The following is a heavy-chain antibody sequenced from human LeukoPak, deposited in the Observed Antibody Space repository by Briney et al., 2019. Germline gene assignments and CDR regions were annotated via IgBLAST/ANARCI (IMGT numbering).Heavy chain of an antibody. V-gene: IGHV3-7*01. CDR2: IKNDGSEK. CDR1: GLTFSTYA. J-gene: IGHJ4*02. CDR3: ARDRQIAY. Sequence: GGSLRLSCAASGLTFSTYAMQSVRQAPDKGPEGVANIKNDGSEKHYVDYVTGRFTISRDNAKTSLYLQMNSLRAEETAVYYCARDRQIAYWGQGTLVTVSS.